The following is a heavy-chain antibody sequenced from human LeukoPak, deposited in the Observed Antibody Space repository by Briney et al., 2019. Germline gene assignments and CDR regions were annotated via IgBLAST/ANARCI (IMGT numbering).Heavy chain of an antibody. CDR2: INHSGST. Sequence: KPSETLSLTCAVYGGSFSGYYWSWIRQPPGKGPEWTGEINHSGSTNYNPSLKSRVTISVDTSKNQFSLKLSSVTAADTAGYYSARGGNLLRLLEWLYQLGWFYPWGEGSLVTVSS. D-gene: IGHD3-3*01. CDR1: GGSFSGYY. J-gene: IGHJ5*02. CDR3: ARGGNLLRLLEWLYQLGWFYP. V-gene: IGHV4-34*01.